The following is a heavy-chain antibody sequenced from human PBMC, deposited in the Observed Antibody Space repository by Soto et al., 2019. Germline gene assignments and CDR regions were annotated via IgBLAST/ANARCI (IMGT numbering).Heavy chain of an antibody. J-gene: IGHJ4*02. CDR3: TRGGMVRGFDY. CDR1: GFTFSNYS. V-gene: IGHV3-21*01. Sequence: EVQLVESGGGLVKPGGSLRLSCAASGFTFSNYSMNWVRQAPGKGLEWVAFIFGSSKSIYYADSVKGRFTISRDNAQNSLFMQMNSLRAEDTAMYYCTRGGMVRGFDYWGQGTLVTVSS. D-gene: IGHD3-10*01. CDR2: IFGSSKSI.